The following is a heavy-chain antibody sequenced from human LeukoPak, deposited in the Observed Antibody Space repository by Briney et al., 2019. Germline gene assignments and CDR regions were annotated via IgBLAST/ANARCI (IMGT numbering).Heavy chain of an antibody. V-gene: IGHV4-38-2*02. Sequence: SETLSLTCTVSGYSISSGYYWGWIRQPPGKGLEWIGSIYHSGSTYYNPSLKSRVTISVDTSKNQFSLKLSSVTAADTAVYYCARDVEYSSSSVGWYDYWGQGTLVTVSS. CDR2: IYHSGST. D-gene: IGHD6-6*01. CDR1: GYSISSGYY. CDR3: ARDVEYSSSSVGWYDY. J-gene: IGHJ4*02.